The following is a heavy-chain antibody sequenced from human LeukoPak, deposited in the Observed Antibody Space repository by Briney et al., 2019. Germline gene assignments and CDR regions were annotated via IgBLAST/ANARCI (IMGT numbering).Heavy chain of an antibody. V-gene: IGHV1-2*02. CDR2: IDPNSGGT. J-gene: IGHJ2*01. Sequence: ASVKVSCKAAGYNFPAYFIHWVRQAPGQGLEWMGWIDPNSGGTNYAQKFLGSVTMTGDTSINTAFMELSRLRSDDTAIYYCARGRGTTMVRGVITNYFDLWGRGSLVTVSS. D-gene: IGHD3-10*01. CDR1: GYNFPAYF. CDR3: ARGRGTTMVRGVITNYFDL.